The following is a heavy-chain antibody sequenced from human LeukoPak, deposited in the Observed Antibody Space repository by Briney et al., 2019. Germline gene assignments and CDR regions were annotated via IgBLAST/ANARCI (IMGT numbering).Heavy chain of an antibody. CDR2: INHSGST. J-gene: IGHJ4*02. V-gene: IGHV4-34*01. CDR1: GGSFSGYH. CDR3: ARLVGATTVDY. Sequence: PSETLSLTCAVYGGSFSGYHWSWIRQPPGKGLEWIGEINHSGSTNYNPSLKSRVTISVDTSKNQFSLKLSSVTAADTAVYYCARLVGATTVDYWGQGTLVTVSS. D-gene: IGHD1-26*01.